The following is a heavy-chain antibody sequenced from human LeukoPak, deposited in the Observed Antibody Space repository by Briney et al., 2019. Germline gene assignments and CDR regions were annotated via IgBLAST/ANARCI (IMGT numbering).Heavy chain of an antibody. CDR3: ARANWGTDY. CDR1: GFTFSSHA. J-gene: IGHJ4*02. CDR2: ISYDGSNE. Sequence: GGSLRLSCAASGFTFSSHATHWVRQAPGKGLEWVAVISYDGSNEYYADSVKGRFTISRDNSKNTLHLQMNSLRGEDTAVYYCARANWGTDYWGQGTLVTVSS. D-gene: IGHD7-27*01. V-gene: IGHV3-30*04.